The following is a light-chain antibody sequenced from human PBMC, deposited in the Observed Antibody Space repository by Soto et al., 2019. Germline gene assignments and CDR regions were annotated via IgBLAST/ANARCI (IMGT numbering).Light chain of an antibody. CDR3: QHYHHYPT. J-gene: IGKJ2*01. CDR2: DAS. CDR1: QSVSTW. Sequence: DIQMTQSPSTLSASVGDRVTITCRASQSVSTWLAWYQQKPGKAPKLLISDASSLESVVPSRFGASGSGTEFALSLCFLQPDYFSTYYCQHYHHYPTFGLGTKLDIK. V-gene: IGKV1-5*01.